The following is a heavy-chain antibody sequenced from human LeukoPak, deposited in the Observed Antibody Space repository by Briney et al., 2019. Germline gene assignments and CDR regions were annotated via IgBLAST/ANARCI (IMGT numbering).Heavy chain of an antibody. CDR1: GFIVSSNY. D-gene: IGHD3-3*01. Sequence: GGSLRLSCAASGFIVSSNYMSWVRQAPGKGLEWVSVIYSGGSTYYADSVKGRFTISRDNSKNTLYLQMNSLRAEDTAVYYCARTSNYDFWSGYSPGGMDVWGQGTTVTVSS. J-gene: IGHJ6*02. V-gene: IGHV3-53*01. CDR3: ARTSNYDFWSGYSPGGMDV. CDR2: IYSGGST.